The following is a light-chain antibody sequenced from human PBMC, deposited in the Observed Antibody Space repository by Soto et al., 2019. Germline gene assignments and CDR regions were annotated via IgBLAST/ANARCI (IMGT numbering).Light chain of an antibody. CDR3: SSYVGSSTLL. CDR1: SSDVGNYNL. V-gene: IGLV2-23*01. CDR2: EGS. J-gene: IGLJ2*01. Sequence: QSAMTQPASVSGSPRQSITISCTGTSSDVGNYNLVSWYQQHPGKAPKLMIYEGSKRPSGVSNRFSGSKSGNTASLTISGLQAEDEADSYCSSYVGSSTLLFGGGTKLTVL.